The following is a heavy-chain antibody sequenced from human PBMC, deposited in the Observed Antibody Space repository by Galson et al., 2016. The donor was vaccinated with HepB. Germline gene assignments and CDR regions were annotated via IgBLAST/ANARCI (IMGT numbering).Heavy chain of an antibody. CDR3: AKRYCSGGSCHHVDH. Sequence: SLRISCAASGFTFDDYAMHWVRQAPGKGLEWVSGTSWNSGSIGYADSVKGRFTISRDNSKNTLYLQMNSLRAEDTAVYYCAKRYCSGGSCHHVDHWGQGTLVTVSS. D-gene: IGHD2-15*01. J-gene: IGHJ5*02. CDR2: TSWNSGSI. CDR1: GFTFDDYA. V-gene: IGHV3-9*01.